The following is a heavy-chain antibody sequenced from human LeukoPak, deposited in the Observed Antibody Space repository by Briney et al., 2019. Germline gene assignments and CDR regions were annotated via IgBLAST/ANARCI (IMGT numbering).Heavy chain of an antibody. J-gene: IGHJ3*02. V-gene: IGHV3-74*01. CDR3: ARDLRYDFWSGADAFDI. CDR1: GFTFSSYW. D-gene: IGHD3-3*01. Sequence: GGSLRLSCAASGFTFSSYWMHWVRQAPGKGLVWVSRINSDGSSTSYADSVKGRFTISRDNAKNSLYLQMNSLRAEDTAVYYCARDLRYDFWSGADAFDIWGQGTMVTVSS. CDR2: INSDGSST.